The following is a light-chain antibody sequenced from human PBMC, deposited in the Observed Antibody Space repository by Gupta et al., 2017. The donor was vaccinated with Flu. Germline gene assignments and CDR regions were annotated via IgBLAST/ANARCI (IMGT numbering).Light chain of an antibody. Sequence: DIQMTQSPSSLSAAVGDTVTITCRASQTISTYLNWYHQKPGKAPKLLIYAASSLQSGAPSRFSGSGSGTDFTLSISRLDPEDFGTYYCQESYSSHPTFGGGTKVEI. CDR2: AAS. CDR3: QESYSSHPT. CDR1: QTISTY. V-gene: IGKV1-39*01. J-gene: IGKJ4*01.